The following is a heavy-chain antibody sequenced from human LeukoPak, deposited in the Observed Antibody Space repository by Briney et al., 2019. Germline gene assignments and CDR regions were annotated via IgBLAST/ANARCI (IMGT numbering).Heavy chain of an antibody. D-gene: IGHD3-10*01. CDR3: ARGRYYSFARTYYYYMDV. J-gene: IGHJ6*03. CDR1: GGSISSYY. Sequence: SETLSLTCTVSGGSISSYYWSWIRQSPGKGLEWIAYIQNTGSTNYNPSLKSRATISVDPSKNKFSLKLSSVTAADTAVYYCARGRYYSFARTYYYYMDVWGKGTTVTISS. CDR2: IQNTGST. V-gene: IGHV4-59*01.